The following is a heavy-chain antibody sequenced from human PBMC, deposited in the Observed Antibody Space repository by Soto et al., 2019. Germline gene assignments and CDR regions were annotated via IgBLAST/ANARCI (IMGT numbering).Heavy chain of an antibody. CDR3: AKEHRLSNYYDSSGYSQYNY. Sequence: LRLSWAASGFTFSSYGMHCVRQAPGKWLEWVAVISYDGSNKYYADSVKGRFTISRDNSKNTLYLQMNSLRAEDTAVYYCAKEHRLSNYYDSSGYSQYNYWGQGTLVTVSS. J-gene: IGHJ4*02. V-gene: IGHV3-30*18. CDR2: ISYDGSNK. D-gene: IGHD3-22*01. CDR1: GFTFSSYG.